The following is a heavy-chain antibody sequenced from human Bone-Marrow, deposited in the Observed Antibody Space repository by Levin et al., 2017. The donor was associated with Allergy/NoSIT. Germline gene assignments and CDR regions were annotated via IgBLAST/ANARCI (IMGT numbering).Heavy chain of an antibody. J-gene: IGHJ4*02. V-gene: IGHV3-23*01. D-gene: IGHD3-9*01. CDR1: GFSFSSYA. Sequence: GESLKISCAASGFSFSSYAMSWVRQAPGKGLEWVATMSGRGGTTYYPDSVRGRITISRDNSNNTLYLQTKSLRADDTARYYCVKDPDYFDSKVTWGQGTLVTVSS. CDR2: MSGRGGTT. CDR3: VKDPDYFDSKVT.